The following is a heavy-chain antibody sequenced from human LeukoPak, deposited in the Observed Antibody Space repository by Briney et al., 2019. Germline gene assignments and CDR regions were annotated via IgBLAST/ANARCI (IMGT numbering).Heavy chain of an antibody. D-gene: IGHD1-26*01. CDR3: ARHLTDSGSARLFDY. V-gene: IGHV4-61*02. Sequence: PSETLSLTCTVSGGSISSGSYYWSWIRQPAGKGLEWIGRFYTSGSTNYNPSLKSRVTISVDTSKNQFSLKLSSVTAADTAVYYCARHLTDSGSARLFDYWGQGTLVTVSS. CDR1: GGSISSGSYY. J-gene: IGHJ4*02. CDR2: FYTSGST.